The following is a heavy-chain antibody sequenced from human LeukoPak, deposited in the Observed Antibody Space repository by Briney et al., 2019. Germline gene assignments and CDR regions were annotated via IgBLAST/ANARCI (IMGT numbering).Heavy chain of an antibody. CDR2: ISGSDGST. Sequence: PGGSLRLSCAASGFTFSNFAMGWVRQAPGKGLEWVSAISGSDGSTYYADSVKGRFTISRDNSKNTLYLQMNSLRAEDTAVYYCAKVGHSGSGSNGDWGQGTLVTVSS. CDR1: GFTFSNFA. D-gene: IGHD3-10*01. V-gene: IGHV3-23*01. J-gene: IGHJ4*02. CDR3: AKVGHSGSGSNGD.